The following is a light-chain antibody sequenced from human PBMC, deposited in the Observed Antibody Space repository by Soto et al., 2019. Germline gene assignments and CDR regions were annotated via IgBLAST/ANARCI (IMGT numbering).Light chain of an antibody. V-gene: IGKV3-20*01. CDR2: GVS. J-gene: IGKJ5*01. CDR3: QQYENSPIT. CDR1: QSVRSDY. Sequence: EIVLTQSPDTLSLSPGQRATLSCRASQSVRSDYFAWYQQKPGQAPRVIIFGVSTRATGVPDRFSGSGSETDFTLTINRLEPEDFAVYYCQQYENSPITFGQGTDWRL.